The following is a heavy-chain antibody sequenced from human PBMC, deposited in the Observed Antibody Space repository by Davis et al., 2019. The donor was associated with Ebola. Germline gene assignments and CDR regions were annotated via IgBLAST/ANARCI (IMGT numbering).Heavy chain of an antibody. CDR1: GYTFTSYY. CDR2: INPSGGST. V-gene: IGHV1-46*01. D-gene: IGHD1-26*01. Sequence: ASVKVTCKASGYTFTSYYMHWVRQAPGQGLEWMGIINPSGGSTSYAQKFQGRVTMTRDTSTSTVYMELSSLRSEDTAVYYCASPGPVGGSYLHYWGQGTLVTVSS. CDR3: ASPGPVGGSYLHY. J-gene: IGHJ4*02.